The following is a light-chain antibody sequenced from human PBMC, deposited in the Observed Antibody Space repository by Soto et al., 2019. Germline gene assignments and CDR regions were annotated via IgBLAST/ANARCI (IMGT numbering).Light chain of an antibody. CDR3: QQYNASPWT. Sequence: DIQMTQSPSTLSASVGDRVTITCRASQSISSWLAWYQQQPGKAPKLLIYDASSLESGVPSRFSATGSVTEFTLTISSLQPDDFATYYCQQYNASPWTFGQGTTVEIK. V-gene: IGKV1-5*01. CDR1: QSISSW. CDR2: DAS. J-gene: IGKJ1*01.